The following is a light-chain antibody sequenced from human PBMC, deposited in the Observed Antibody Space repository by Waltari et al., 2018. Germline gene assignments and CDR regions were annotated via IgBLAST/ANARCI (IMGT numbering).Light chain of an antibody. CDR3: QQFHLYPLT. CDR1: QTISSW. Sequence: QMTQSPSTLSASVGDRVTISCRASQTISSWLAWYQQKPGKAPRLLIYKASTLESGVSSRFSGSGAGTDFTLTINSLQPNDSATYYCQQFHLYPLTFGGGTKVEIK. V-gene: IGKV1-5*03. J-gene: IGKJ4*01. CDR2: KAS.